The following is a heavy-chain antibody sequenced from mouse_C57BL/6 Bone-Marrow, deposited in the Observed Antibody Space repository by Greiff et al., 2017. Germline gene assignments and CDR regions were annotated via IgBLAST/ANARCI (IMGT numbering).Heavy chain of an antibody. CDR2: IDPETCGT. CDR1: GYTFTDYE. V-gene: IGHV1-23*01. J-gene: IGHJ3*01. Sequence: SGAELVRPGASVKLSCKASGYTFTDYEMHCVKQTPVNGLEWIGAIDPETCGTAYNQKFKGKATLTADKSSSTAYMELRSLTSEDSAVYYCTTTAVAGRFAYWGQGTLVTVSA. CDR3: TTTAVAGRFAY. D-gene: IGHD1-1*01.